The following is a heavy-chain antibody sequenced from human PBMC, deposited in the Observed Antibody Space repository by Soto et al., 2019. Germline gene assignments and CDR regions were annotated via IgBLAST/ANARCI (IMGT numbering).Heavy chain of an antibody. CDR1: GGSISHYY. CDR3: ARFYYYASGSYYIDY. V-gene: IGHV4-59*08. CDR2: IFSSGST. D-gene: IGHD3-10*01. J-gene: IGHJ4*02. Sequence: PSGTLSLTCTVSGGSISHYYWSWIRQPPGKGLQWIGYIFSSGSTNYNPSLKSRVTISVDTSKNQFSLKLSSVTAADTAVYYCARFYYYASGSYYIDYWGQGTLVTVSS.